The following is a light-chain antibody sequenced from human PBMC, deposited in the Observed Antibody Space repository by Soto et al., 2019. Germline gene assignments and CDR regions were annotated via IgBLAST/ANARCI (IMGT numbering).Light chain of an antibody. V-gene: IGLV1-36*01. CDR1: SSNIGNNA. CDR3: AAWDDSLNGYV. CDR2: YDD. J-gene: IGLJ1*01. Sequence: SVLTQPPSVSEAPRQRVTISCSGSSSNIGNNAVNWYQQLPGKAPKLLIYYDDLLPSGVSDRFSGSKSGTSASLAISGLQSEDEAGYYCAAWDDSLNGYVFGTGTKVTVL.